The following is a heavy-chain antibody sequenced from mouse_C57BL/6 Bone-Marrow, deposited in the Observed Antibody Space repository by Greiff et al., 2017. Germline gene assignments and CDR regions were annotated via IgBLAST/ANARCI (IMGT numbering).Heavy chain of an antibody. CDR2: INPSSGYP. CDR3: ASHGVPFAY. V-gene: IGHV1-7*01. J-gene: IGHJ3*01. CDR1: GYTFTSYW. Sequence: VQLVESGAELVKPGASVKLSCTASGYTFTSYWMHWVKQRPGQGLEWIGYINPSSGYPKYNQKFKGKATLTADKSSSTAYMQLSSLTYEDAADYCCASHGVPFAYWGQGTLVTVSA. D-gene: IGHD5-1*01.